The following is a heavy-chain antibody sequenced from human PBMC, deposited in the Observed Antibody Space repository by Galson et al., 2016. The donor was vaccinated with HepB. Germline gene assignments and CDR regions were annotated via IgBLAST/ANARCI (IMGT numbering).Heavy chain of an antibody. CDR1: GFTFSTYS. V-gene: IGHV3-21*01. D-gene: IGHD3-22*01. J-gene: IGHJ4*02. CDR2: ISISSTYM. Sequence: SLRLSCAASGFTFSTYSMNWVRQAPGKGLEWVSSISISSTYMYYTDSVKGRFTISRDNAKYSLYLQMNSLRAEDTAVYFCARGPYDSSGFGYWGQGTLVTVSS. CDR3: ARGPYDSSGFGY.